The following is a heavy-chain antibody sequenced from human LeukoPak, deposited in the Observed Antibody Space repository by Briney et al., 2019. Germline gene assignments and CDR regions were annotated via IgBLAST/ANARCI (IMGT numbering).Heavy chain of an antibody. CDR1: GGSISSYY. D-gene: IGHD5-18*01. Sequence: ASETLSLTCTVSGGSISSYYWSWIRQPPGKGLEWIGYIYYSGSTNYNPSLKSRVTISVDTSKNQFSLKLSSVTAADTAVYYCARMRGYSYDPWGQGILVTVSS. CDR2: IYYSGST. CDR3: ARMRGYSYDP. V-gene: IGHV4-59*01. J-gene: IGHJ5*02.